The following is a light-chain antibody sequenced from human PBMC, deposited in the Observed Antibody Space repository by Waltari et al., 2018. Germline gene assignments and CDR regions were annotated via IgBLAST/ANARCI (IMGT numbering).Light chain of an antibody. CDR1: QSVLFSFNNKHV. J-gene: IGKJ4*01. V-gene: IGKV4-1*01. CDR2: WAS. Sequence: IVMTQSPDSLAVSLGERATIHCKSSQSVLFSFNNKHVLAWDQQKPGQPPQLLISWASSRESGVPDRFSGSGSGTDFTLTISSLQAEDVAVYYCQQYYSSPLTFGGGTKVEIK. CDR3: QQYYSSPLT.